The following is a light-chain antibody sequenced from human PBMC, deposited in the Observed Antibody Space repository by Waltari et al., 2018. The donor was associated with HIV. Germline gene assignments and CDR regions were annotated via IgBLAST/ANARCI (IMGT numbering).Light chain of an antibody. CDR3: QSYDSIAWV. Sequence: NFMLTQPHSVPQSPGKTGTISRTGSGGSIASNYVPCYQQRPGSAPTTVIYEYNQRPSGVPDRFSGSIDISSNATSLTISGLKTEDEADYYCQSYDSIAWVFGGGTKLTVL. CDR2: EYN. V-gene: IGLV6-57*02. CDR1: GGSIASNY. J-gene: IGLJ3*02.